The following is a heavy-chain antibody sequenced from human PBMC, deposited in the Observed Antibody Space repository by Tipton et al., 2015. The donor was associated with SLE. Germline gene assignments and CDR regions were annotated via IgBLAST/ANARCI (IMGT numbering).Heavy chain of an antibody. Sequence: QLVQSGAQVKKSGESLKISCKASGFIFTNYWIGWVRHVPGKGLEWMGLIYPGDSDTRYNPSFQGHVTMSVDKSISTAYLQWNSLKASDTAMFYCARHVYCGSDCYSDDGVDVWGQGTMVTVSS. CDR2: IYPGDSDT. V-gene: IGHV5-51*01. CDR3: ARHVYCGSDCYSDDGVDV. J-gene: IGHJ3*01. D-gene: IGHD2-21*01. CDR1: GFIFTNYW.